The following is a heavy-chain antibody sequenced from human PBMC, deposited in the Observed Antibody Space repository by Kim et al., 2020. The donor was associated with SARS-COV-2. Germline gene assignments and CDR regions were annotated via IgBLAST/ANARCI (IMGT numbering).Heavy chain of an antibody. CDR3: ARERELRELGVDY. Sequence: YSQKLQGRVTMTTDTSKSTAYMGLRRLRSDDTAVYYCARERELRELGVDYWGQGTLVTVSS. J-gene: IGHJ4*02. V-gene: IGHV1-18*01. D-gene: IGHD1-26*01.